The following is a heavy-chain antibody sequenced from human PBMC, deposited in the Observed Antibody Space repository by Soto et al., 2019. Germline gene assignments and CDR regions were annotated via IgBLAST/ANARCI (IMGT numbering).Heavy chain of an antibody. V-gene: IGHV4-31*03. Sequence: SETLSLTCTVSGGSVSSGGYYWSWIRQHPGTGLEWIGYIYYSGITYFNPSLKSRASISLDTSKNEFSLKLTSVTAADTAVYYCARRALPQCINGVCYKDGFWDYWGQGALVTVSS. D-gene: IGHD2-8*01. CDR3: ARRALPQCINGVCYKDGFWDY. CDR1: GGSVSSGGYY. CDR2: IYYSGIT. J-gene: IGHJ4*02.